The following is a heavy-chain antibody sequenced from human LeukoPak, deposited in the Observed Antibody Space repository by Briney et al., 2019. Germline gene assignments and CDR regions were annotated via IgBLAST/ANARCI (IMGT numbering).Heavy chain of an antibody. CDR3: ARELGAGTRYFDY. Sequence: SETLSLTCTVSGGSISSYYWSWIRQPVGKGLEWIGHIYTSGSTNYNPSLKSRVTMSVDTSKNQFSLKLSSVTAADTAVYYCARELGAGTRYFDYWGQGTLVTVSS. V-gene: IGHV4-4*07. CDR2: IYTSGST. CDR1: GGSISSYY. D-gene: IGHD1-1*01. J-gene: IGHJ4*02.